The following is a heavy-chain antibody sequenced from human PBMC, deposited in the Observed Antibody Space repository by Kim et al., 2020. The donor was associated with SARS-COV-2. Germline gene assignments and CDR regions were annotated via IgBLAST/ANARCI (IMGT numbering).Heavy chain of an antibody. Sequence: GGSLRLSCAASGFTFSSYSMNWVRQAPGKGLEWVSSISSSSSNIYYADSVKGRFTISRDNAKNSLYLQMNSLRAEDTAVYYCARWGLEYYDSIGYYRSPFDYWAQGTLVTVSS. J-gene: IGHJ4*02. V-gene: IGHV3-21*01. CDR2: ISSSSSNI. CDR1: GFTFSSYS. D-gene: IGHD3-22*01. CDR3: ARWGLEYYDSIGYYRSPFDY.